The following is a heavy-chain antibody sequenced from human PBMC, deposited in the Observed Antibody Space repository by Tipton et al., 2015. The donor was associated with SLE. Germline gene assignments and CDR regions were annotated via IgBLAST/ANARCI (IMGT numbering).Heavy chain of an antibody. V-gene: IGHV4-61*02. D-gene: IGHD3-3*01. CDR3: ARLDTIFGVLN. CDR1: GGSISSGSYY. CDR2: IYTGGNP. Sequence: TLSLTCTVSGGSISSGSYYWTWIRQPAGKGLEWIGRIYTGGNPNYNPSLKSRISISADTSKNQFSLKLGSVTAADTAVYYCARLDTIFGVLNRGQGTLVTVSS. J-gene: IGHJ4*02.